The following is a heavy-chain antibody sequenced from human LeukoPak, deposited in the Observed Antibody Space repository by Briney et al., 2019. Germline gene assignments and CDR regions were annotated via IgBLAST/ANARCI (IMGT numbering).Heavy chain of an antibody. CDR1: GFSLRTSGVC. D-gene: IGHD3-22*01. CDR3: ARMDSSGWSPEY. J-gene: IGHJ4*02. V-gene: IGHV2-70*17. CDR2: IDWDNDK. Sequence: SGPALVKPTQTLTLTCSFSGFSLRTSGVCVSWIRQPPGKALEWLACIDWDNDKFYRASLKTRLTISKDTSKNQVVLTLTNVDPGDTATYYCARMDSSGWSPEYWGQGTPVIVSS.